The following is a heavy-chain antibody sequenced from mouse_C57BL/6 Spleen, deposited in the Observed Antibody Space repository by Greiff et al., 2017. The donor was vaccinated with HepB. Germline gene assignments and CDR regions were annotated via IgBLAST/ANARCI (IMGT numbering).Heavy chain of an antibody. CDR2: ISSGGDYI. CDR1: GFTFSSYA. Sequence: DVKLVESGEGLVKPGGSLKLSCAASGFTFSSYAMSWVRQTPEKRLEWVAYISSGGDYIYYADTVKGRFTISRDNARNTLYLQMSSLKSEDTAMYYCTREQDSSGYDYYAMDYWGQGTSVTVSS. J-gene: IGHJ4*01. D-gene: IGHD3-2*02. CDR3: TREQDSSGYDYYAMDY. V-gene: IGHV5-9-1*02.